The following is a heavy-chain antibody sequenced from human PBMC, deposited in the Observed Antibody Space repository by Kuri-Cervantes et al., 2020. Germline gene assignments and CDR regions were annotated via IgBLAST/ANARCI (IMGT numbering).Heavy chain of an antibody. Sequence: GGSLRLSCAASGFTFSSYAMNWVRQTPGKGLEWVSSIIGGGRDTYIAGSVKGRFTISRDNSKNTLYLQMNSLRAEDTAVYYCASMVRGVIIMEYYFDYWGQGTLVTVSS. D-gene: IGHD3-10*01. J-gene: IGHJ4*02. V-gene: IGHV3-23*01. CDR2: IIGGGRDT. CDR3: ASMVRGVIIMEYYFDY. CDR1: GFTFSSYA.